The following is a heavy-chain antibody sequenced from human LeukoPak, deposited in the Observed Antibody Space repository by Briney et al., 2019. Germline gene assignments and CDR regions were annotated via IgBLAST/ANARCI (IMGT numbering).Heavy chain of an antibody. CDR1: GFTFSDYY. CDR3: AKGRVRGVGSKPYYFDY. CDR2: ISSSSSYT. D-gene: IGHD3-10*01. J-gene: IGHJ4*01. V-gene: IGHV3-11*05. Sequence: GGSLRLSCSAPGFTFSDYYMSWIRQAPGKGLEWVSYISSSSSYTNYADSVKGRFTISRDNAKNSLYLQMNSLRAEDTAVYYCAKGRVRGVGSKPYYFDYWGHGTLVTVSS.